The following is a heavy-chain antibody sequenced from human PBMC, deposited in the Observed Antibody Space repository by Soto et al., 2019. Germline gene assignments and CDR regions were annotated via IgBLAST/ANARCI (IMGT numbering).Heavy chain of an antibody. V-gene: IGHV4-59*01. Sequence: SETLSLTCTVSGGSISSYYWSWIRQPPGKGLEWIGNIYYSGSTNYNPSLKSRVTIPVDTSKNQFSLKLSSVTAADTAVYYCARERYYGMDVWGQGTRVTVSS. CDR2: IYYSGST. J-gene: IGHJ6*02. CDR1: GGSISSYY. CDR3: ARERYYGMDV.